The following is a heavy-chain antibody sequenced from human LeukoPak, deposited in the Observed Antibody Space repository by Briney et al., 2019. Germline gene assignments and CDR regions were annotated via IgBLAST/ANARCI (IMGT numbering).Heavy chain of an antibody. D-gene: IGHD5-18*01. CDR2: IYHSGST. Sequence: SETLSLTCTVSGYSISSGYYWGWIRQPPGKGLEWIGSIYHSGSTYYNPSLKSRVTISVDTSKNQFSLKLSSVTAADTAVYYCATVGDTAMVPPDYYYYYYMDVWGKGTTVTVSS. CDR1: GYSISSGYY. J-gene: IGHJ6*03. V-gene: IGHV4-38-2*02. CDR3: ATVGDTAMVPPDYYYYYYMDV.